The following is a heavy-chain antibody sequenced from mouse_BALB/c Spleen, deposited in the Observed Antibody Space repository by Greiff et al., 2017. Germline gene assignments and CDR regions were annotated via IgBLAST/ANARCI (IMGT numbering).Heavy chain of an antibody. CDR1: GYSITSYYA. CDR3: AINRYDDAFDV. CDR2: ISYSGST. D-gene: IGHD2-14*01. V-gene: IGHV3-2*02. Sequence: EVMLVESGPGLVKPSQSLSLTCTVTGYSITSYYAWNWIRQFPGNKLEWMGYISYSGSTSYNPSLKSRISITRDTSKNQFFLQLNSVTTEDTATYYCAINRYDDAFDVWGAGTTVTVSS. J-gene: IGHJ1*01.